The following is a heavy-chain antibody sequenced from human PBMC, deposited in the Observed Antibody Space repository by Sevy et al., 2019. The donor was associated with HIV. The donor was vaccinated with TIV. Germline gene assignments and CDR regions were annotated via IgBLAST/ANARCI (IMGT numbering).Heavy chain of an antibody. J-gene: IGHJ4*02. CDR3: ARDRESMDSYGPTNFDY. CDR2: ISAYNGNT. V-gene: IGHV1-18*01. Sequence: ASVKVSCKASGYTFTSYGISWVRQAPGQGLEWMGWISAYNGNTNYAQKLQGRVTMTTDTSTSTAYMELRSLRSDDTAVYYCARDRESMDSYGPTNFDYWGQGTLVTVSS. D-gene: IGHD5-18*01. CDR1: GYTFTSYG.